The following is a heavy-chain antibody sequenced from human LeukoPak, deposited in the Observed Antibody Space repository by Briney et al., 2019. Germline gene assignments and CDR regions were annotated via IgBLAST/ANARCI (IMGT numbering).Heavy chain of an antibody. J-gene: IGHJ4*02. CDR3: AGGEYDSSGYYTLLDY. CDR2: IYYSGST. D-gene: IGHD3-22*01. CDR1: GGSISSYX. Sequence: SETLSLTCTVSGGSISSYXWXXIRQXPGXXLXXXXXIYYSGSTNYNPSLKXXXTXXVDTSKNQFSLKLSSVTAADMAVYYCAGGEYDSSGYYTLLDYWGQGTLVTVSS. V-gene: IGHV4-59*01.